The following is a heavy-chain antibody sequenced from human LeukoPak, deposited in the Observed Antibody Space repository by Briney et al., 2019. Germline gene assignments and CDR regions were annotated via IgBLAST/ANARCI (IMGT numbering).Heavy chain of an antibody. Sequence: GGSLRLSCAASGFTFSSYWMHWVRQAPGKGLVWVSRINTDGSSTCYADSVKGRFTISRDNAKNTLYLQMNSLRAEDTAVYYCARVSERLDDPPLEGGYFDLWGRGTLVTVSS. J-gene: IGHJ2*01. CDR3: ARVSERLDDPPLEGGYFDL. V-gene: IGHV3-74*01. D-gene: IGHD6-19*01. CDR1: GFTFSSYW. CDR2: INTDGSST.